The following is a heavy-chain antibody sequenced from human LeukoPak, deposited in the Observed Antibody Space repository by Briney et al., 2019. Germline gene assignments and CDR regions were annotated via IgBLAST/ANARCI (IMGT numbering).Heavy chain of an antibody. CDR3: AKVSASSWLGAFDI. CDR1: GFTFDDYA. D-gene: IGHD6-13*01. J-gene: IGHJ3*02. V-gene: IGHV3-43*02. Sequence: GGSLRLSCAASGFTFDDYALHWVRQAPGKGLEWVSLISGDGGSAYYADSVKGRFTISRDNSKNSLYLQMNSLRTEDTALYYCAKVSASSWLGAFDIWGQGTMVTVSS. CDR2: ISGDGGSA.